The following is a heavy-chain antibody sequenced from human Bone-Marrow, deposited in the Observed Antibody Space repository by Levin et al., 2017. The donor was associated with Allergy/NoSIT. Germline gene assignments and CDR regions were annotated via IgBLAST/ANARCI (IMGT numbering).Heavy chain of an antibody. V-gene: IGHV4-4*02. Sequence: SETLSLTCAVSGGSISSSNWWSWVRQPPGKGLEWIGEIYHSGSTNYNPSLKSRVTISVDKSKNQFSLKLSSVTAADTAVYYCASITDYYDSSGYNWGQGTLVTVSS. CDR2: IYHSGST. J-gene: IGHJ4*02. D-gene: IGHD3-22*01. CDR1: GGSISSSNW. CDR3: ASITDYYDSSGYN.